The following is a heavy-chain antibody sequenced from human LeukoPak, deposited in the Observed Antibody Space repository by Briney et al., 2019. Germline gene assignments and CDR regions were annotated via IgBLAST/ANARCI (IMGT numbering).Heavy chain of an antibody. J-gene: IGHJ3*02. CDR3: ASSQQVPNAFDI. Sequence: GGSLRLSCAASGFTFDDYAMHWVRQAPGKGLEWVSGISWNSGSIGYADSVKGRFTISRDNAKNTLYLQMNSLRAEDTAVYYCASSQQVPNAFDIWGQGTMVTVSS. CDR2: ISWNSGSI. CDR1: GFTFDDYA. D-gene: IGHD6-13*01. V-gene: IGHV3-9*01.